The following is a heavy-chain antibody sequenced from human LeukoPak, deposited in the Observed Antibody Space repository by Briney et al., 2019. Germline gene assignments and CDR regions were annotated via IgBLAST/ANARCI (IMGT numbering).Heavy chain of an antibody. CDR3: AIYGDNEYYYYGMDV. CDR2: ISAYNGNT. V-gene: IGHV1-18*01. J-gene: IGHJ6*02. Sequence: ASVKVSCKASGYTFTSYGISWVRQAPGQGLEWMGWISAYNGNTNCAQKLQGRVTMTTDTSTSTAYMELRSLRSDDTAVYYCAIYGDNEYYYYGMDVWGQGTTVTVSS. D-gene: IGHD4-17*01. CDR1: GYTFTSYG.